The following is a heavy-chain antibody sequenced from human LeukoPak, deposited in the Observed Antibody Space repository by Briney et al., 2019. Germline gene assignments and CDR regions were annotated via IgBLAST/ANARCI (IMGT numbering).Heavy chain of an antibody. CDR2: IKHDGGEK. J-gene: IGHJ4*02. D-gene: IGHD6-19*01. CDR1: GFTFSSFW. Sequence: GGSLRLSCAASGFTFSSFWMTWVRQAPGKGLEWVANIKHDGGEKYYVDSVQGRFTISRDNAKKSLYLQMNTLRPEDTAVYYCARDRSSGWPGSFDYWGQGTPVTVSS. V-gene: IGHV3-7*01. CDR3: ARDRSSGWPGSFDY.